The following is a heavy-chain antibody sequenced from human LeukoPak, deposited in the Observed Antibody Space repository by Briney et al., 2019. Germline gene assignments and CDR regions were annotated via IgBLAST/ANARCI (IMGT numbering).Heavy chain of an antibody. Sequence: PGGSLRLSCAASGFTFSSYSMNWVRQAPGKGLEWVSSISSRSTSIHYADSVKGRFTISRDNAKNSLYLQMNSLRAEDTAVYWCARDYIAYDPLDYWGQGTLVTVSS. CDR2: ISSRSTSI. V-gene: IGHV3-21*01. CDR1: GFTFSSYS. J-gene: IGHJ4*02. CDR3: ARDYIAYDPLDY. D-gene: IGHD3-3*01.